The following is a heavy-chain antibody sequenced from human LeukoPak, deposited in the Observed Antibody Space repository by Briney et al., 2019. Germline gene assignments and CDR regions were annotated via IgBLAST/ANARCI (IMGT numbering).Heavy chain of an antibody. D-gene: IGHD6-13*01. CDR1: GYTFTGYY. Sequence: GASVKVSCKASGYTFTGYYMHWVRQAPGQGLEWMGRINPNSGGTNYAQKFQGRVTMTRDTSISTAYMELSRLRSDDTAVYCCARVSIAAAGTISGYYYYMDVWGKGTTVTVSS. CDR3: ARVSIAAAGTISGYYYYMDV. V-gene: IGHV1-2*06. CDR2: INPNSGGT. J-gene: IGHJ6*03.